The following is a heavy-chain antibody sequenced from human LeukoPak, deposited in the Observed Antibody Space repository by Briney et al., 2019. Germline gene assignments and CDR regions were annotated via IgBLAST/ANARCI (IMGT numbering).Heavy chain of an antibody. CDR3: AKDPLLLWFGPRGDAFDI. CDR2: ISGSGGST. J-gene: IGHJ3*02. D-gene: IGHD3-10*01. CDR1: GFTFSSYA. Sequence: PGGSLRLSCAASGFTFSSYAMSWVRQAPGKGLEWVSAISGSGGSTYYADSVKGRFTISRDNSKNTLYLQMNSLRAEDTAVYYCAKDPLLLWFGPRGDAFDIWGQGTMVTVSS. V-gene: IGHV3-23*01.